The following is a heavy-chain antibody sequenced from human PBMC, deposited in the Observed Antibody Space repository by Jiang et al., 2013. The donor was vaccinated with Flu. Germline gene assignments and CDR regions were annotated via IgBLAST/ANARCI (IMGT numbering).Heavy chain of an antibody. CDR3: ARHKPSTMVRGTEVGMDV. Sequence: KKPGESLKISCKGSGYSFTSYWIGWVRQMPGKGLEWMGIIYPGDSDTRYSPSFQGQVTISADKSISTAYLQWSSLKASDTAMYYCARHKPSTMVRGTEVGMDVWGQGTTVTVSS. J-gene: IGHJ6*02. CDR2: IYPGDSDT. D-gene: IGHD3-10*01. V-gene: IGHV5-51*01. CDR1: GYSFTSYW.